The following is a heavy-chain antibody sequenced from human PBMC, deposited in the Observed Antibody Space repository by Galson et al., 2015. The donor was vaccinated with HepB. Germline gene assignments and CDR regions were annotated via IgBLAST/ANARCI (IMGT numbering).Heavy chain of an antibody. CDR3: ARAVVAATPSYYYYYMDV. CDR1: GYTFTSYA. J-gene: IGHJ6*03. Sequence: SVKVSCKASGYTFTSYAMHWVRQAPGQRLEWMGWINAGNGNTKYSQKFQGRVTITRDTSASTAYMELSSLRSEDTAVYYCARAVVAATPSYYYYYMDVWGKGTTVTVSS. D-gene: IGHD2-15*01. CDR2: INAGNGNT. V-gene: IGHV1-3*01.